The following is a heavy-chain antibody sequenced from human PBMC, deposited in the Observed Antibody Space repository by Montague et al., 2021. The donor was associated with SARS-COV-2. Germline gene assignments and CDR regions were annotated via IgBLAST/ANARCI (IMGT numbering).Heavy chain of an antibody. CDR3: ARDSSSGSDWYYYYGMDV. CDR1: GFTFSSYG. CDR2: IWYDGSKN. J-gene: IGHJ6*02. Sequence: SLRLSCAASGFTFSSYGMHWVRQAPGKGLEWVAIIWYDGSKNYYADSVKGRFTISRDNSKNTLYLQMNTLRAEDTAVYHCARDSSSGSDWYYYYGMDVWGQGTTVTVSS. V-gene: IGHV3-33*01. D-gene: IGHD6-13*01.